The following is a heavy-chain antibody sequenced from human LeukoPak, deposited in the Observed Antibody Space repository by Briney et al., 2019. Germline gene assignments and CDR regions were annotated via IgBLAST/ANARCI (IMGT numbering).Heavy chain of an antibody. CDR3: ARGVYYYDSSGYYILGY. CDR1: GFTLSTYG. V-gene: IGHV3-33*01. D-gene: IGHD3-22*01. CDR2: IWHDGSNK. J-gene: IGHJ4*02. Sequence: GRSLRLSCAASGFTLSTYGMHWVRQAPGKGLEWVAVIWHDGSNKYYADSVKGRFSISRDNAKNSLYLQMNSLRAEDTALYYCARGVYYYDSSGYYILGYWGQGTLVTVSS.